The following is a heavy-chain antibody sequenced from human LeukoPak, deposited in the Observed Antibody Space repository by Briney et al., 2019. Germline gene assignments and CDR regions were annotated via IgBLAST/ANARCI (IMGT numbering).Heavy chain of an antibody. V-gene: IGHV4-4*07. CDR2: MYSSGSS. CDR3: ARGGRYYYDYYMDV. Sequence: PSETLSLTCTVSGVSISSYYWSWIRQSAGKGLEWIGRMYSSGSSNYNPSLKSRITMSVDTSKSEFSLKLTSVTAADTAVYYCARGGRYYYDYYMDVWGKGATVTVSS. D-gene: IGHD1-26*01. CDR1: GVSISSYY. J-gene: IGHJ6*03.